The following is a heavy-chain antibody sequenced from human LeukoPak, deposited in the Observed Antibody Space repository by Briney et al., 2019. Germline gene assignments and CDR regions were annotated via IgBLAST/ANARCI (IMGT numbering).Heavy chain of an antibody. V-gene: IGHV3-30-3*01. CDR1: GFTFSSYA. Sequence: PGGSLRLSCAASGFTFSSYAMHWVRQAPGKGLEWVAVISYDGSNKYYADSVKGRFTISRDNSKNTLYLQMNGLRAEDTAVYYCARLPHGSGSFHSYFDYWGQGTLVTVSS. CDR3: ARLPHGSGSFHSYFDY. J-gene: IGHJ4*02. D-gene: IGHD3-10*01. CDR2: ISYDGSNK.